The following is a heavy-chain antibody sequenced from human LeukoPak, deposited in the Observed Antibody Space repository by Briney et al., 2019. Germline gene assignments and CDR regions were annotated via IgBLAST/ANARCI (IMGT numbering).Heavy chain of an antibody. CDR3: AREAIPQKLDY. Sequence: EASVKVSCRASGYVFTIYGISWVRQAPGQGLEWMGWINPNSGGTNYAQKFQGRVTMTRDTSISTAYMELSRLRSDDTAVYYCAREAIPQKLDYWGQGTLVTVSS. CDR1: GYVFTIYG. CDR2: INPNSGGT. V-gene: IGHV1-2*02. J-gene: IGHJ4*02.